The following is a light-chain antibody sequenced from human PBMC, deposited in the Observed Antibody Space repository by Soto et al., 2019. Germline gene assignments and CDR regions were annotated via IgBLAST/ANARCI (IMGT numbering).Light chain of an antibody. V-gene: IGLV3-1*01. CDR3: QAWDSSTAV. CDR1: NLGDKF. Sequence: SYELTQPPSVSVSPGQTASITCSGDNLGDKFSCWYQQKPGQSPVVVIYQDDKRPSGIPERFSGSNSGDTATLSISETQARDEADYYCQAWDSSTAVFGGGTKLTVL. CDR2: QDD. J-gene: IGLJ2*01.